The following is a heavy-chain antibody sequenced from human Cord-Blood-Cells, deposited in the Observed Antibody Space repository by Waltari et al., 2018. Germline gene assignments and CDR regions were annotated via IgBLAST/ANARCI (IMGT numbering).Heavy chain of an antibody. CDR1: GSCLRSDW. D-gene: IGHD3-22*01. CDR2: IKQDGSEK. J-gene: IGHJ4*02. CDR3: ARGPDSSGYYFDY. Sequence: EVQLVGSGGCLVQAGGSMRLCGAASGSCLRSDWMIWVRQAPGKGLEWVANIKQDGSEKYYVDSVKGRFTISRDNAKNSLYLQMNSLRAEDTAVYYCARGPDSSGYYFDYWGQGTLVTVSS. V-gene: IGHV3-7*01.